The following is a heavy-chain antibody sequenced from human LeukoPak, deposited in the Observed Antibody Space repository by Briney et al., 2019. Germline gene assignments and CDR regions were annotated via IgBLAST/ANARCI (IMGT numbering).Heavy chain of an antibody. D-gene: IGHD2-2*01. CDR1: GGSISSYY. CDR2: INQDGSET. Sequence: PSETLSLTCTVSGGSISSYYWSWIRQPPGKGLEWVANINQDGSETYYVDSVRGRFTISRDNAKNSLYLQMNSLRAEDTAVYYCARDIVPPGICFDFWGQGTLVTVSS. V-gene: IGHV3-7*01. CDR3: ARDIVPPGICFDF. J-gene: IGHJ4*02.